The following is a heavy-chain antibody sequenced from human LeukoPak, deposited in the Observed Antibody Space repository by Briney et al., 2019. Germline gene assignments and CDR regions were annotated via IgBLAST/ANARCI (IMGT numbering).Heavy chain of an antibody. CDR2: INPISGGT. CDR1: GYTFTGYY. J-gene: IGHJ4*02. V-gene: IGHV1-2*02. CDR3: AREDGSFDY. Sequence: ASLKVSCKASGYTFTGYYIHWVRQAPGQGLEWVGWINPISGGTNYPEKFQGRVTTTTDTSINTAYMEVTRLTSDDTAVYYCAREDGSFDYWGQGTLVIVSS. D-gene: IGHD5-24*01.